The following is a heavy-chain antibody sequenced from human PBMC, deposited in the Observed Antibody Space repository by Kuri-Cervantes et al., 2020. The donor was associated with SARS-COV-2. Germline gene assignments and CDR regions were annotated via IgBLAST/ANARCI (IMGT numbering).Heavy chain of an antibody. V-gene: IGHV1-8*01. CDR1: GYTFTRYD. D-gene: IGHD6-19*01. Sequence: ASVKVSCRASGYTFTRYDLNWVRQATGQGLEWMGWMNPNSGNTGYAQKFQGRVTMTRNTSISTAYMELSSLRSEDTAVYYCARARQQWLVRFGWFDPWGQGTLVTVSS. CDR3: ARARQQWLVRFGWFDP. CDR2: MNPNSGNT. J-gene: IGHJ5*02.